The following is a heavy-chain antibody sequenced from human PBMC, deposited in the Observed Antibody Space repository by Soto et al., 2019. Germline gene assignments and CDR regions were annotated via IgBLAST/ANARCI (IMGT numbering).Heavy chain of an antibody. CDR2: IYWNDDK. CDR1: GFSLSTSGVG. CDR3: AHSPSYGSGSYRYDYYGMDV. Sequence: ESGPTLVNPTQTLTLTCTFSGFSLSTSGVGVGWIRQPPGKALEWLALIYWNDDKRYSPSLKSRLTITKDTSKNQVVLTMTNMDPVDTATYYCAHSPSYGSGSYRYDYYGMDVWGQGTTVTVSS. D-gene: IGHD3-10*01. J-gene: IGHJ6*02. V-gene: IGHV2-5*01.